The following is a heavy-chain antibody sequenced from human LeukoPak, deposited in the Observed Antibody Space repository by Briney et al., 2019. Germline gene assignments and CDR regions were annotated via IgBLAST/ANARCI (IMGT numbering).Heavy chain of an antibody. CDR3: ARHGHYFDSSGYSPYYFDY. D-gene: IGHD3-22*01. CDR1: GGSISSSSYY. J-gene: IGHJ4*02. V-gene: IGHV4-39*01. CDR2: IYYSGST. Sequence: SETLSLTCTVSGGSISSSSYYWGWIRQPPRKGLESIGSIYYSGSTYYNPSLKSRVTISVDTSKNQFSLKLSSVTAADTAVYYCARHGHYFDSSGYSPYYFDYWGQGTLVTVSS.